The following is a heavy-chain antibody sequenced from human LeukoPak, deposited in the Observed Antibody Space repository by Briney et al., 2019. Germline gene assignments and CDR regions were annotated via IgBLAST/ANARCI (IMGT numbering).Heavy chain of an antibody. CDR2: MHYTVNT. CDR1: GGSISSYI. Sequence: SETLSLTCTVSGGSISSYICNWIRQPPGKGLEWSGCMHYTVNTNYNPSLKSRVTISLDTCNNLCSLRLRSVTAADTAVYYCARRATVGPEITESNWLDPWGQGTLVTVSP. V-gene: IGHV4-59*08. CDR3: ARRATVGPEITESNWLDP. D-gene: IGHD1-14*01. J-gene: IGHJ5*02.